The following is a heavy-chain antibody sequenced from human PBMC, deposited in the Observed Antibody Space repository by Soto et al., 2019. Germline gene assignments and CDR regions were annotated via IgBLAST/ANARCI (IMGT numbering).Heavy chain of an antibody. V-gene: IGHV4-4*07. CDR1: GGSINTFY. CDR2: IFSSGST. Sequence: LSLTFTVSGGSINTFYWSWVRQPAGKGLEWIGRIFSSGSTSFNPSLESRVAMSVDTSKNHFSLNLSSVTAADMAVYYCAREGSYSAYNFAHGIQLWSFDFWGQGALVTVSS. CDR3: AREGSYSAYNFAHGIQLWSFDF. D-gene: IGHD5-12*01. J-gene: IGHJ4*02.